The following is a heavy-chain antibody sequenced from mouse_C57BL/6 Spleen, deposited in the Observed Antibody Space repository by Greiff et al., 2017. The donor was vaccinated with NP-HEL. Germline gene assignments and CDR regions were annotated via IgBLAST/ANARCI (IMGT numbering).Heavy chain of an antibody. CDR1: GYTFTSYW. J-gene: IGHJ2*01. CDR2: IYPGSGST. D-gene: IGHD1-1*01. CDR3: TRDYYGSSDYFDY. V-gene: IGHV1-55*01. Sequence: VQLQQPGAELVKPGASVKMSCKASGYTFTSYWITWVKQRPGQGLEWIGDIYPGSGSTNYNEKFKSKATLTVDTSSSTAYMELRSLTSEDSAVYYCTRDYYGSSDYFDYWGQGTTLTVSS.